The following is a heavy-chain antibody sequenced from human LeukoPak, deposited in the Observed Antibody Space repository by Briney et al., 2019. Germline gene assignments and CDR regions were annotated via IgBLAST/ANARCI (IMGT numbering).Heavy chain of an antibody. CDR3: ARDRRYYDILTGYYRGYYYYMDV. CDR2: INPNSGGT. J-gene: IGHJ6*03. D-gene: IGHD3-9*01. V-gene: IGHV1-2*02. CDR1: GYTFTGYY. Sequence: ASVKVSCKASGYTFTGYYMHWVRQAPGQGLEWMGWINPNSGGTNYAQKFQGRVTMTRDTSISTAYMELSRLRSDDTAVYYRARDRRYYDILTGYYRGYYYYMDVWGKGTTVTVSS.